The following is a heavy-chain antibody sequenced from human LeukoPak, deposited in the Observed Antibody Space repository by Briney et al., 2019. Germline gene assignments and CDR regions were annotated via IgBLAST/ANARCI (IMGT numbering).Heavy chain of an antibody. CDR1: GGSIRSSYYY. Sequence: PSETLSLTCTVSGGSIRSSYYYWGWIRQPPGKGLEWIGSIYYSGSTYYNPSLKSRVTISVDTSKNQFSLKLSSVTAADTAVYYCYRGMDVWGQGTTVTVSS. CDR2: IYYSGST. J-gene: IGHJ6*02. V-gene: IGHV4-39*01. CDR3: YRGMDV.